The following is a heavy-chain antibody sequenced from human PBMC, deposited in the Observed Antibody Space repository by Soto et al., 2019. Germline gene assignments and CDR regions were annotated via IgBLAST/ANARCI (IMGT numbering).Heavy chain of an antibody. CDR2: IAYDGSNA. J-gene: IGHJ6*02. CDR3: ARGDREDILVVVGARPGEYGIDI. CDR1: GFTFRNHA. V-gene: IGHV3-30-3*01. D-gene: IGHD2-15*01. Sequence: QVQLVESGGGVVQPGGSLRLSCAASGFTFRNHAMHWVRQAPGKGLECLAVIAYDGSNAFYRDSVKGRFTIFRDNSKDTLYLQMKSLRSEDRGVYYCARGDREDILVVVGARPGEYGIDIWGQGTTVTVSS.